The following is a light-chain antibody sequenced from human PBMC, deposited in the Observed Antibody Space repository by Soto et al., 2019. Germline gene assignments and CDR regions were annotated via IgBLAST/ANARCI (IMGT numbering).Light chain of an antibody. CDR3: QQFGSSPGFT. Sequence: EIVLTQSPGTLSLSPGERATLSCRASQSINNRYLAWYQQKPGQAPRLLIYAASSRATGIPDRFSGSGSGTDLNLTISRLEPEDFAVYYCQQFGSSPGFTFGPGTKVDIK. V-gene: IGKV3-20*01. J-gene: IGKJ3*01. CDR1: QSINNRY. CDR2: AAS.